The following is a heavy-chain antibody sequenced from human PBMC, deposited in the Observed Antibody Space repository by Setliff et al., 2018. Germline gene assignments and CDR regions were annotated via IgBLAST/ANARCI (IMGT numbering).Heavy chain of an antibody. Sequence: PGGSLRLSCAASGFTFSTYWMSWVRQAPGKGLEWVANINQYGSEKYYVDSVKGRFTISRDNAKKSLDLQMNSLRVDDAAVYYCARPGRSNYWDSFGYWGQGILVTVSS. V-gene: IGHV3-7*01. J-gene: IGHJ4*02. CDR2: INQYGSEK. CDR3: ARPGRSNYWDSFGY. CDR1: GFTFSTYW. D-gene: IGHD3-10*01.